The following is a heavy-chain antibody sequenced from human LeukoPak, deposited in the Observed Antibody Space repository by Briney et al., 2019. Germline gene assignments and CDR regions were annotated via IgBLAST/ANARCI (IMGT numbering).Heavy chain of an antibody. CDR1: GGSISSSGSY. D-gene: IGHD6-6*01. CDR2: IYYSGNT. Sequence: SETLSLTCTVSGGSISSSGSYWGWIRQPPGKGLEWIGSIYYSGNTYNPSLKSRVTISVDTSKNQFSLNLTSVNAADTAVYYCARVMAARREDLNWFDPWGQGTLVTVSS. J-gene: IGHJ5*02. V-gene: IGHV4-39*07. CDR3: ARVMAARREDLNWFDP.